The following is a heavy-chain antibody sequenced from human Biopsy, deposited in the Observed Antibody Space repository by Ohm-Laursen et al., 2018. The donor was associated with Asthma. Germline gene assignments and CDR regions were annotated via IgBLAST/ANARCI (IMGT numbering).Heavy chain of an antibody. CDR1: GYPFTDYY. Sequence: GPSVKVSCQASGYPFTDYYVHWVRQAPGQGLEWMGRIDPNSGGTNYAQKFLGRVTMTRDTSVNTAFMVLSRLRSDDTAVYYCARIKIRIGAGTDRYFDLWGRGTLVTVSS. CDR2: IDPNSGGT. V-gene: IGHV1-2*06. CDR3: ARIKIRIGAGTDRYFDL. D-gene: IGHD3-16*01. J-gene: IGHJ2*01.